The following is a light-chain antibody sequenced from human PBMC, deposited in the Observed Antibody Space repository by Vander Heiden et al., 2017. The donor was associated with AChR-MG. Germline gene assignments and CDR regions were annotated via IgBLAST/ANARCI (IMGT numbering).Light chain of an antibody. CDR2: KVS. CDR1: QSLVYSDGNTY. Sequence: DVVMTQSPLSLPVPLGQPASISCRSSQSLVYSDGNTYLSWFQQRPGQSPRRLIYKVSNRDSGVPDRFSGSGSGTDFTLKISRVEAEDVGIYYCMQGTHWLYTFGQGTKLEIK. J-gene: IGKJ2*01. CDR3: MQGTHWLYT. V-gene: IGKV2-30*01.